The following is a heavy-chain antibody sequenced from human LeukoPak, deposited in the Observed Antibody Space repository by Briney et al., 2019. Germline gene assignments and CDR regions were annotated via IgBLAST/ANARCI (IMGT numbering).Heavy chain of an antibody. CDR3: ARASAVAGTRDY. CDR2: IKQDGSDK. CDR1: GFTFSSYW. V-gene: IGHV3-7*01. J-gene: IGHJ4*02. Sequence: GGSLRLSCAASGFTFSSYWMSWVRQAPGKGLEWVANIKQDGSDKYYVDSVKGRFTISRDNAKNSLSLQMKSLRPEDTAVYYCARASAVAGTRDYWGQGTLVTVSS. D-gene: IGHD6-19*01.